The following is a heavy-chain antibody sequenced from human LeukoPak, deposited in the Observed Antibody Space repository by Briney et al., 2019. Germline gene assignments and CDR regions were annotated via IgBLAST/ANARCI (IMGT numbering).Heavy chain of an antibody. Sequence: PGRALRLSCAASGVTCSGYAMQSLRQAPGKGLEWVAVISYDGSNKYYADSVKGRFTISRDNSKNTLYLQMNSLRAEDTAVYYCASDVDTAMALAYWGQGTLVTVSS. CDR2: ISYDGSNK. D-gene: IGHD5-18*01. V-gene: IGHV3-30-3*01. CDR3: ASDVDTAMALAY. CDR1: GVTCSGYA. J-gene: IGHJ4*02.